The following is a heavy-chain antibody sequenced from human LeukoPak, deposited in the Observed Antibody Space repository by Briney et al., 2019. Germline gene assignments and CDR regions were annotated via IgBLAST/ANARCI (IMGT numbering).Heavy chain of an antibody. CDR1: GYTFTSYD. CDR2: MNTNSGNT. CDR3: ARVAAAGFLSYY. V-gene: IGHV1-8*01. Sequence: ASVKVSCKASGYTFTSYDINWVRQATGQGLEWMGWMNTNSGNTGYAQKFQGRVTMTRNTSISTAYMELSSLRSEDTAVYYCARVAAAGFLSYYWGQGTLVTVSS. J-gene: IGHJ4*02. D-gene: IGHD6-13*01.